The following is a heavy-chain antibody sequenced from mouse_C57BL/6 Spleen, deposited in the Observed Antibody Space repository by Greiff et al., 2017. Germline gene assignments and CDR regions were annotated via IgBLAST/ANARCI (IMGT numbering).Heavy chain of an antibody. D-gene: IGHD3-3*01. V-gene: IGHV5-17*01. J-gene: IGHJ3*01. CDR2: ISSGSSTI. CDR3: AKGVGFGD. CDR1: GFTFSDYG. Sequence: EVQLVESGGGLVKPGGSLKLSCAASGFTFSDYGMHWVRQAPEKGLEWVAYISSGSSTIYYADTVKGRFTISRDNAKNTLFVQMTSLRSEDTATYYCAKGVGFGDRGEGTLGTVSA.